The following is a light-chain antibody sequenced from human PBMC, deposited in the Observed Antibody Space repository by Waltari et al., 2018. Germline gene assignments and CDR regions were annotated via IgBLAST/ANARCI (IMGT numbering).Light chain of an antibody. CDR3: QQYDNWLGT. CDR2: GAS. J-gene: IGKJ1*01. CDR1: QSIRSK. V-gene: IGKV3-15*01. Sequence: EMVMTQSPATLSVFPGERATLSFRASQSIRSKLAWYQHKPGQAPRLLIYGASTRATGVPARFSGSGSGTEFTLTISSLQSEDFAVYFCQQYDNWLGTFGQGTKVEIK.